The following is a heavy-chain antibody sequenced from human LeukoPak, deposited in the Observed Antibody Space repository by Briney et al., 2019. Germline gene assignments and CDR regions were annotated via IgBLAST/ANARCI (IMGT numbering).Heavy chain of an antibody. D-gene: IGHD3-22*01. J-gene: IGHJ4*02. Sequence: PGGSLRLSCAASGSTFSSYEMNWVRQAPGKGLEWVSYTSSSGSTIYYADSGKGRFTISRYNAKDSLYLQMNSWRAEDTAVYYCARDRAYYDSSGYYGDYFDYWGQGTLVTVSS. V-gene: IGHV3-48*03. CDR1: GSTFSSYE. CDR2: TSSSGSTI. CDR3: ARDRAYYDSSGYYGDYFDY.